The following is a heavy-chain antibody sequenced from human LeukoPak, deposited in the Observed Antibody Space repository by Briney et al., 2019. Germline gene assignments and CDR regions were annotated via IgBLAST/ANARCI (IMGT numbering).Heavy chain of an antibody. J-gene: IGHJ4*02. CDR2: IWYDGSNK. CDR1: GFTFSSYA. Sequence: PGGSLRLSCAASGFTFSSYAMQGVRQSPGKGGEGVAVIWYDGSNKYYADSVTGLFTISRDNSNNTLYLQMDSLSAEDTAIYYCAKDSSAYSGSYYDYWGQGTLVTVSS. D-gene: IGHD1-26*01. V-gene: IGHV3-33*06. CDR3: AKDSSAYSGSYYDY.